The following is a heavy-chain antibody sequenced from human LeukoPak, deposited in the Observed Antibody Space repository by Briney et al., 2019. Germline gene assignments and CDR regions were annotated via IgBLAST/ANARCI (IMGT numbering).Heavy chain of an antibody. CDR1: GFTFSSYA. CDR3: AKFLSRVPATIDY. J-gene: IGHJ4*02. V-gene: IGHV3-23*01. CDR2: ISGSGGST. Sequence: GGSLGLSCAASGFTFSSYAMSWVRQAPGKGLEWVSAISGSGGSTYYAESVKGRFTISRDNSKNTLYLQMNSLRAEDTAVYYCAKFLSRVPATIDYWGQGTLVTVSS. D-gene: IGHD2-2*01.